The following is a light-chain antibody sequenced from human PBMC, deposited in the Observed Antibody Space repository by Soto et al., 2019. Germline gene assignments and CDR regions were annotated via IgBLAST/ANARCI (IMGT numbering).Light chain of an antibody. CDR1: QSVSSN. Sequence: EIVMTQSPASLSVSPGERATLSCRASQSVSSNLAWYQQKPGQAPRLLIYGASTRATGIPAGFSGSGSGTEFTLTISSLQSEDFAVYYCQQYGSSVTFGQGTRLEI. V-gene: IGKV3-15*01. J-gene: IGKJ5*01. CDR3: QQYGSSVT. CDR2: GAS.